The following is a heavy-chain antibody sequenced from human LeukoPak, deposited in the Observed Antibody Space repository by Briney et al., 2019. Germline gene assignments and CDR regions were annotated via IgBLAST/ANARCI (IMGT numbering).Heavy chain of an antibody. V-gene: IGHV3-49*04. CDR2: IRSKTYGETT. J-gene: IGHJ6*04. CDR1: GFTFSDYY. D-gene: IGHD3-10*01. CDR3: SRADYYGSGSPISLDV. Sequence: PGGSLRLSCAASGFTFSDYYMSWVRQAPGKGLEWVGFIRSKTYGETTEYAPSVKGRFTISRDDSKSIAYLQMKRLKNEDTGVYYCSRADYYGSGSPISLDVWGKGTTVTVSS.